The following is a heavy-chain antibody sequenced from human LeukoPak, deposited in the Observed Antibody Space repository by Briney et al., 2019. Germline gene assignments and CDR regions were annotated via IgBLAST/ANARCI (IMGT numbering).Heavy chain of an antibody. V-gene: IGHV4-59*08. CDR2: IYYSGST. CDR3: ARLSQDDSFDY. Sequence: PSETLSLTCTVSGGSISSFYWSWIRQPPGKGPEWIGYIYYSGSTNYNPSLKSRVTISVDTSKNQFSLKLSSVTAADTAVYYCARLSQDDSFDYWGQGTLVTVSS. CDR1: GGSISSFY. J-gene: IGHJ4*02. D-gene: IGHD2-15*01.